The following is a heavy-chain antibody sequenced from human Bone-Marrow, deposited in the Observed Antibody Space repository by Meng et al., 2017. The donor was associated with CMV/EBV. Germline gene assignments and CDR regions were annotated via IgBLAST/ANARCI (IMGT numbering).Heavy chain of an antibody. CDR1: GYTFTGYY. J-gene: IGHJ6*02. V-gene: IGHV1-2*02. CDR3: GRDFLYVDFWSGYFSYYGMDV. Sequence: ASVKVSCTASGYTFTGYYMHWVRQAPGQGLEWMGWINPNSGGTNDAQKFQGRVTMTRDTSISTAYMVLSRLGADDTAVYYCGRDFLYVDFWSGYFSYYGMDVWGQGTTVTVSS. D-gene: IGHD3-3*01. CDR2: INPNSGGT.